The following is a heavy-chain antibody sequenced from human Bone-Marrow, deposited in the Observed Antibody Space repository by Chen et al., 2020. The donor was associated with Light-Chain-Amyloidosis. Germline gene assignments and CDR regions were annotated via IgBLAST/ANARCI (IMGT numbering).Heavy chain of an antibody. V-gene: IGHV3-23*01. J-gene: IGHJ4*02. CDR3: ARGSAATCSGARCYYFDY. Sequence: EVQLLESGGDLVQPGGSLRLSCAASGFTFNNYAMSWVRQAPGKVLGFVSTFSGGLSTTYYADSVKGRFTVSRDNSNNTLYLQMSSLRAEDTAIYYCARGSAATCSGARCYYFDYWGQGTLFTVSS. D-gene: IGHD2-15*01. CDR2: FSGGLSTT. CDR1: GFTFNNYA.